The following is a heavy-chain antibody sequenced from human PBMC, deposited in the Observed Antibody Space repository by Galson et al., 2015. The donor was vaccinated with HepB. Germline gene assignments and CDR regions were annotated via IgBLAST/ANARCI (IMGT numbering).Heavy chain of an antibody. J-gene: IGHJ6*02. CDR2: FDPEDGET. V-gene: IGHV1-24*01. CDR1: GYTLTELS. D-gene: IGHD6-19*01. Sequence: SVKVSCKVSGYTLTELSMHWVRQAPGKGLEWMGGFDPEDGETIYAQKFQGRVTMTEDTSTDTAYMELSSLRSEDTAVYYCATAAGRLLGYGMDVWGQGTTVTVSS. CDR3: ATAAGRLLGYGMDV.